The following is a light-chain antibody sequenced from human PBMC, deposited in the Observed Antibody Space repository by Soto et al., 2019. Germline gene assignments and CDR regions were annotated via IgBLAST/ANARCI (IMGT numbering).Light chain of an antibody. CDR2: TNN. V-gene: IGLV1-47*02. CDR1: SSNIGSNY. Sequence: QSVLTQPPSASGTPGQRVTISCSGSSSNIGSNYVYWYQHLPGTAPKLLIYTNNLRPSGVPDRFSGSKSGTSASLAISGLRSEDEADYYCGAWDDSLSVYVFGTGTKSPS. CDR3: GAWDDSLSVYV. J-gene: IGLJ1*01.